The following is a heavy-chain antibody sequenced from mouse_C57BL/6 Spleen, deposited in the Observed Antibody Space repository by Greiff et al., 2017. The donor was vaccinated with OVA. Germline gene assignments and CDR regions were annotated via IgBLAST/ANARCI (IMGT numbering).Heavy chain of an antibody. CDR3: AREDTTGGYFDV. Sequence: VMLVESGAELVKPGASVKISCKASGYAFSSYWMNWVKQRPGKGLEWIGQIYPGDGDTNYNGKFKGKATLTADKSSSTAYMQLSSLTSEDSAVYFCAREDTTGGYFDVWGTGTTVTVSS. V-gene: IGHV1-80*01. D-gene: IGHD1-1*01. CDR2: IYPGDGDT. CDR1: GYAFSSYW. J-gene: IGHJ1*03.